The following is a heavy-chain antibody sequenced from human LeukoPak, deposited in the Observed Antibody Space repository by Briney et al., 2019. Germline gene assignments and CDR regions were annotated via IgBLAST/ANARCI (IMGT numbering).Heavy chain of an antibody. D-gene: IGHD3-22*01. CDR1: GYTFTTYG. J-gene: IGHJ4*02. V-gene: IGHV1-18*01. CDR3: ATTWAETYYYDSSGYYFDS. Sequence: GASVKVSCKASGYTFTTYGIRWVRQAPGQGLEWMGWISAYNGNTNYAQKFQGRVTMTTDTSTSTAYMELRSLRSDDTAVYYCATTWAETYYYDSSGYYFDSWGQGTLVTVSP. CDR2: ISAYNGNT.